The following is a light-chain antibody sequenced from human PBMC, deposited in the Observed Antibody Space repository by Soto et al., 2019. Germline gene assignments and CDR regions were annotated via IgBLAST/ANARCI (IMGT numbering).Light chain of an antibody. CDR2: EVS. J-gene: IGLJ3*02. V-gene: IGLV2-14*01. CDR3: SSYTTSGTPV. CDR1: SSDVGGYNY. Sequence: QSALTQPASVSGSPGQSITISCTGTSSDVGGYNYLSWYQQHPGKAPRVMIYEVSNRPSGVYNRFSGSKSGNTASLAIAGLQAEDEADYFCSSYTTSGTPVFGGGTKVTVL.